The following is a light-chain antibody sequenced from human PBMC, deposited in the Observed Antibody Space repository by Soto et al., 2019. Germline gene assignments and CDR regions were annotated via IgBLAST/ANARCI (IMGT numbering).Light chain of an antibody. CDR3: SSYTSSSTLV. CDR1: SSDVGGWPH. Sequence: QSALTQPASVCASPGQSITISCAGTSSDVGGWPHVSWYQQHPGKAPKLVIYEVSNRPSGVSSRFSGSKSGSTASLTISGLQAEDEADYYCSSYTSSSTLVFGEGTKLTVL. V-gene: IGLV2-14*01. J-gene: IGLJ2*01. CDR2: EVS.